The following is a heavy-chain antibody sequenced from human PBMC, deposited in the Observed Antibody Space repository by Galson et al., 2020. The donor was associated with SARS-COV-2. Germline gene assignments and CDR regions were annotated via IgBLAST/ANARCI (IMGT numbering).Heavy chain of an antibody. CDR1: GFTFSGHA. Sequence: ELDAGGSLRLSCAASGFTFSGHAMHWVRQAPGKGLEWVAQIFYDGSDKYYGDAVKGRFTISRDSSKNTVYLQMNNLRADDTAVYYCARDGQSSSGWAFDYWGQGTLVTVSS. J-gene: IGHJ4*02. D-gene: IGHD6-19*01. V-gene: IGHV3-33*01. CDR2: IFYDGSDK. CDR3: ARDGQSSSGWAFDY.